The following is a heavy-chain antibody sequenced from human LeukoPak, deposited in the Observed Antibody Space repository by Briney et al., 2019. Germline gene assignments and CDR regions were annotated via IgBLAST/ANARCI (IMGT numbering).Heavy chain of an antibody. D-gene: IGHD2-2*02. CDR3: ARAQGGEYCSSTSCYTINSWFDP. CDR1: GGTFSSYA. CDR2: IIPIFGTA. J-gene: IGHJ5*02. V-gene: IGHV1-69*05. Sequence: SVKVSCKASGGTFSSYAISWVRQAPGQGLEWMGGIIPIFGTANYAQKFQGRVTITTDESTSTAYMELSSLRSGDTAVYYCARAQGGEYCSSTSCYTINSWFDPWGQGTLVTVSS.